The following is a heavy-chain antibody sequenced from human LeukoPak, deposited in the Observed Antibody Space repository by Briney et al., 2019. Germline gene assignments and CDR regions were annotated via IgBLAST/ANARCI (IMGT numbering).Heavy chain of an antibody. J-gene: IGHJ6*02. V-gene: IGHV1-46*01. CDR2: INPSGGST. CDR1: GYTFTSYY. CDR3: AREDLDPLGYRYYYYGMDV. Sequence: ASVKVSCKASGYTFTSYYMHWVRQAPGQGLEWMGIINPSGGSTSYAQKFQGRATMTRDTSTSTVYMELSSLRSEDTAVYYCAREDLDPLGYRYYYYGMDVWGQGTTVTVSS. D-gene: IGHD5-18*01.